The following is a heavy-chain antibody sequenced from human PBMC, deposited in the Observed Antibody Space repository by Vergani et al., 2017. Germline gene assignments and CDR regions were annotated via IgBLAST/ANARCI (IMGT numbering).Heavy chain of an antibody. Sequence: QVQLVQSGAEVKKPGASVKVSCKVSGYTLTELSMHWVRQAPGKGLEWMGGFDPEDGETIYAQKFQGRVTMTEDTSTDTAYMERSSLRSEDTAVYYCATACTYYYDSSGYRPGVDVWGQGTTVTVS. V-gene: IGHV1-24*01. CDR3: ATACTYYYDSSGYRPGVDV. J-gene: IGHJ6*02. CDR2: FDPEDGET. D-gene: IGHD3-22*01. CDR1: GYTLTELS.